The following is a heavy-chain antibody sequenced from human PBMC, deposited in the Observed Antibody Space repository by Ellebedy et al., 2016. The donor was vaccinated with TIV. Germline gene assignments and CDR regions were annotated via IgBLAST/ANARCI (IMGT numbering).Heavy chain of an antibody. CDR3: AALGRTAEFDY. J-gene: IGHJ4*02. V-gene: IGHV3-30*03. Sequence: PGGSLRLSCAASGLTFSNYGMHRVRQAPGKGLEWVAALSYDVSNKSYADSVKGRFTISRDNSKNTLYLQMNRLRAEDTTGYYCAALGRTAEFDYWGQGFLVTVSS. CDR2: LSYDVSNK. CDR1: GLTFSNYG. D-gene: IGHD1-26*01.